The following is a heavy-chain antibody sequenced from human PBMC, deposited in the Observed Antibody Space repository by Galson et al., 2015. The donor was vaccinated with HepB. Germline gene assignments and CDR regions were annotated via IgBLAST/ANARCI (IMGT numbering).Heavy chain of an antibody. CDR2: ISANSGNT. CDR3: ARDRDYRSDY. V-gene: IGHV1-18*04. J-gene: IGHJ4*02. CDR1: GYTFTTNG. Sequence: VKVSCKASGYTFTTNGISWVRQAPGQGLEWMGWISANSGNTKYAQNLQGRVTLTRDTSTSTAYLELRSLRSDDTAAYYCARDRDYRSDYWGQGTLVTVSP. D-gene: IGHD4/OR15-4a*01.